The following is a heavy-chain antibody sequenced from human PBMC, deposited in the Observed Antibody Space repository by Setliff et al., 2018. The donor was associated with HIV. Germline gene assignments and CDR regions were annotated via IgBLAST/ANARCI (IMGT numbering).Heavy chain of an antibody. CDR3: LTHHGDPDY. D-gene: IGHD2-21*02. V-gene: IGHV3-30-3*02. CDR2: ISYDGTK. Sequence: LRLSCAASGFSFSNYAMHWVRQAPGKGLEWVAVISYDGTKYYADSVRGRFTISRDDAKNSLYLQMKFLRAEDTAVYYCLTHHGDPDYWGRGTLVTVSS. J-gene: IGHJ4*02. CDR1: GFSFSNYA.